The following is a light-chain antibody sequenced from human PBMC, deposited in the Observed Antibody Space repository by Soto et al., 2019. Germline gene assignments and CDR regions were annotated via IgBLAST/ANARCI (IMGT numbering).Light chain of an antibody. CDR1: QGISNY. CDR3: QQYDNLPR. Sequence: DIQMTQSPSSLSASVGDRVTITCQASQGISNYLNWYQQKPGKAPKLLIYDASNLETGVPSRFSGSGSGTDFTFTISSLQPEDIATYYCQQYDNLPRIGQGTRLEIK. CDR2: DAS. J-gene: IGKJ5*01. V-gene: IGKV1-33*01.